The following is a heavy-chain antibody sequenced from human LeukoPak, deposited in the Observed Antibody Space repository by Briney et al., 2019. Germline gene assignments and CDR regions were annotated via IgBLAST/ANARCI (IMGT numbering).Heavy chain of an antibody. CDR1: GYTYTGYY. CDR2: INPNSGGT. D-gene: IGHD4-23*01. V-gene: IGHV1-2*02. Sequence: ASVKVSCKASGYTYTGYYMHWVRQVPGQGLEWMGWINPNSGGTNYAQKFQGRVTMTRDTSISTAYMELSRLRSDDTAVYYCARDEFTADYGGNSPVNWGQGTLVTVSP. J-gene: IGHJ4*02. CDR3: ARDEFTADYGGNSPVN.